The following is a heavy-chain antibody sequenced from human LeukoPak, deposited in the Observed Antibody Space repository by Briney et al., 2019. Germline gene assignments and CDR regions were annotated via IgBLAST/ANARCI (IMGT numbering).Heavy chain of an antibody. D-gene: IGHD5-18*01. CDR2: INHSGST. CDR3: AREKMRRYSYGYAH. J-gene: IGHJ4*02. Sequence: SETLSLTCAVYGGSFSGYYWSWIRQPPGKGLEWIGEINHSGSTNYNSSLKSRVTISVDTSKNKFSLKVSSVTAADTAVYYCAREKMRRYSYGYAHWGQGTLVTVSS. CDR1: GGSFSGYY. V-gene: IGHV4-34*01.